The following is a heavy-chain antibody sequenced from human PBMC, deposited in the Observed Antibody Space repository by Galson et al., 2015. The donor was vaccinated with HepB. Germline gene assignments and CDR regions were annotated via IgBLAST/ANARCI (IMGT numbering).Heavy chain of an antibody. CDR3: ARERLDGVAGDTIYFQH. V-gene: IGHV1-69*04. D-gene: IGHD6-19*01. Sequence: SVKVSCKASGGTFSSYTISWVRQAPGQGLEWMGRIIPILGIANYAQKFQGRVTITADKSTSTAYMELSSLRSEDTAVCYCARERLDGVAGDTIYFQHWGQGTLVTVSS. CDR1: GGTFSSYT. J-gene: IGHJ1*01. CDR2: IIPILGIA.